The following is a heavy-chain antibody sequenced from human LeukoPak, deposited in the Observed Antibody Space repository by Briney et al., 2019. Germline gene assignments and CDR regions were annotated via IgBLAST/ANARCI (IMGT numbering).Heavy chain of an antibody. CDR2: IFYSGST. D-gene: IGHD1-7*01. CDR1: GGSISSNY. V-gene: IGHV4-59*08. Sequence: PSETLSLTCTVSGGSISSNYWSWIRQPPGKGLEWIGYIFYSGSTNYNPSLKSRVTISVDTSKNQFSLKLSSVTAADTAVYFCARHQNLGDFDYWGQGTLVTVSS. J-gene: IGHJ4*02. CDR3: ARHQNLGDFDY.